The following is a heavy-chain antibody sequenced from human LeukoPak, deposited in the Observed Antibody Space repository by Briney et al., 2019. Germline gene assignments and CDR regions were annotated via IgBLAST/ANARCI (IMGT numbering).Heavy chain of an antibody. CDR2: IKQDGSEI. CDR1: GFNFNSYW. V-gene: IGHV3-7*04. Sequence: GGSLRLSCAASGFNFNSYWMSWVRQAPGKGLECVANIKQDGSEIYFVDSVKGRFTISRDNAKNSLFLQMNSLRAEDTAVYYCARGEYYYDGGYWGQGTLVTVSS. D-gene: IGHD3-22*01. CDR3: ARGEYYYDGGY. J-gene: IGHJ4*02.